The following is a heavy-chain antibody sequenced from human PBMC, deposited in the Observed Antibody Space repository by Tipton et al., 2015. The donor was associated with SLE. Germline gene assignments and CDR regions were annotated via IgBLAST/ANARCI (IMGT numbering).Heavy chain of an antibody. Sequence: SLRLSCAAPGFTFNRYAMSWVRQAPGKGLEWVSVVYTGGSTSYVESVKGRFIISRDNSKNTVYLEMNSLRVEDTAVYYCAKDRSLWLRSRDYWGPGTLVSVPS. CDR3: AKDRSLWLRSRDY. J-gene: IGHJ4*02. CDR1: GFTFNRYA. CDR2: VYTGGST. D-gene: IGHD2-21*01. V-gene: IGHV3-23*03.